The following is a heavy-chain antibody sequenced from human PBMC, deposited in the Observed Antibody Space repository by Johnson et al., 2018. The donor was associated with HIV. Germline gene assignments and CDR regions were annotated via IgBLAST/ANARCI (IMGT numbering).Heavy chain of an antibody. V-gene: IGHV3-30-3*01. D-gene: IGHD4-11*01. CDR1: GFTFSSYA. CDR3: ARGGAVTRRSADAFNI. CDR2: ISYDGSNK. J-gene: IGHJ3*02. Sequence: QVQLLESGGGVVQPGRSLRLSCAASGFTFSSYAMHWVRQAPGKGLEWVAVISYDGSNKYYADSVKGRFTISRDNSKNTLYLQMNSLRAEDTAVYYCARGGAVTRRSADAFNIWGQGTMVTVSS.